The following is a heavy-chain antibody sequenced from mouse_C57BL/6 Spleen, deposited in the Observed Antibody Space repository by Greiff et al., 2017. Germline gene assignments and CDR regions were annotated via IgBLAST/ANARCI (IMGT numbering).Heavy chain of an antibody. CDR3: ARGDALTSYYAMDY. Sequence: EVQLQQSGPELVKPGASVKISCKASGYTFTDYYMNWVKQSHGKSLEWIGDINPNNGGTSYNQKFKGKATLTVDKSSSTAYMELRSLTSEDSAVYYCARGDALTSYYAMDYWGQGTSVTVSS. J-gene: IGHJ4*01. CDR2: INPNNGGT. CDR1: GYTFTDYY. V-gene: IGHV1-26*01.